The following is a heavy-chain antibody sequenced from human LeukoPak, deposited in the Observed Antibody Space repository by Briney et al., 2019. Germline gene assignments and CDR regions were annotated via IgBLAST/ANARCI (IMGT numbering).Heavy chain of an antibody. Sequence: PGGSLRLSCAASGFSVSSXYXXXVRQAPXKGLEXXSXXXSGGXXXXXXXXXXXXXIXRDNSKNTLYLQMNSLRAEDTAVYYCASRSGGDYWGQGTLVTVSS. CDR2: XXSGGXX. J-gene: IGHJ4*02. CDR3: ASRSGGDY. CDR1: GFSVSSXY. V-gene: IGHV3-66*01. D-gene: IGHD6-19*01.